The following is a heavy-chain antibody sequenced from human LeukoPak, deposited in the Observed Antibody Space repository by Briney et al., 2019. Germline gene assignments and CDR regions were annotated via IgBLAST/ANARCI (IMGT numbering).Heavy chain of an antibody. V-gene: IGHV4-34*01. CDR3: ARACGGSCYSYYYYGMDV. D-gene: IGHD2-15*01. CDR2: INHSGST. CDR1: GGSFSGYY. J-gene: IGHJ6*02. Sequence: PSETLSLTCAVYGGSFSGYYWSWIRQPPGKGLEWIGEINHSGSTNYNPSLKSRVTISVDTSKNQFSLKLSSVTAADTAVYYCARACGGSCYSYYYYGMDVWGQGTTVTVSS.